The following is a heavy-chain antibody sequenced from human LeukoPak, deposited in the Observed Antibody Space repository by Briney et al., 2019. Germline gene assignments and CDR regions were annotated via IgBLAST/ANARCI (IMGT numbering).Heavy chain of an antibody. V-gene: IGHV3-21*01. CDR1: GFTFSTYS. CDR2: ISSSGSYI. D-gene: IGHD2-2*01. CDR3: ARVGTCGSTSCYAVY. J-gene: IGHJ4*02. Sequence: GGSLRLSCAASGFTFSTYSMNWVRQAPGKGLDWVSSISSSGSYIYYADSVKGRFTISRDNAKNSLYLLMNSLRVEDTAVYYCARVGTCGSTSCYAVYWGQGTLVTVSS.